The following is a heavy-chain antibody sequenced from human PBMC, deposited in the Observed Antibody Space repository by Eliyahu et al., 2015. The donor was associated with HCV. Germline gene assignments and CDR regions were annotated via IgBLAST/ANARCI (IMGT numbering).Heavy chain of an antibody. D-gene: IGHD4-23*01. CDR3: VGGRWVETAGDFDY. CDR2: ISASSGST. CDR1: GFTFGSYA. J-gene: IGHJ4*02. Sequence: EVQLLESGGGLIQPGGSLRLSCAASGFTFGSYAMSWVRQAPGKGLXWVXDISASSGSTYXADSVKGRFTISRDNSKNTLYLQMNSLRAEDTAVYYCVGGRWVETAGDFDYWGQGTLVTVSS. V-gene: IGHV3-23*01.